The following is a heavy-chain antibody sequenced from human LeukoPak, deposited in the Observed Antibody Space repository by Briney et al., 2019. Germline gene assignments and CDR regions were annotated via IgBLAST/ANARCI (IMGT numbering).Heavy chain of an antibody. D-gene: IGHD3-9*01. Sequence: ETLSVTCTVSGGSISSYYWSWIRLPPGKGLEWIGYLSKSGNTNYSPSLKSRVTIFGDTSKNQFFLKLSSVTAADTAVYYCARARYVNSFYAFDIWGQGTLVSVSS. CDR3: ARARYVNSFYAFDI. V-gene: IGHV4-59*01. CDR1: GGSISSYY. J-gene: IGHJ3*02. CDR2: LSKSGNT.